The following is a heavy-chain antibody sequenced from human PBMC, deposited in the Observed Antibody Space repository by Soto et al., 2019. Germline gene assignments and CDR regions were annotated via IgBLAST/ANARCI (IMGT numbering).Heavy chain of an antibody. D-gene: IGHD2-2*01. V-gene: IGHV5-51*01. Sequence: GESLKISCKGSGYSFTSYWIGWVRQMPGKGLEWMGIIYPGDSDTRYSPSFQGQVTISADKSISTAYLQWSSLKASDTAMYYCARVVVVPAAMIRDYYYMDVWGKGTTVTVSS. J-gene: IGHJ6*03. CDR3: ARVVVVPAAMIRDYYYMDV. CDR1: GYSFTSYW. CDR2: IYPGDSDT.